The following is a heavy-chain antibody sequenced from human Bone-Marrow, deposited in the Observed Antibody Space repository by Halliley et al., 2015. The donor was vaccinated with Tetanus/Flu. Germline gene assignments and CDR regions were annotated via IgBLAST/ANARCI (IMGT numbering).Heavy chain of an antibody. Sequence: GGIRIYNGNTNYAQKFQGRVTMTTDTSTDTAYIELRSLRSDDTAVYYCARDSLSDSNDYPIDYWGQGTRVTVSS. CDR3: ARDSLSDSNDYPIDY. D-gene: IGHD3-22*01. J-gene: IGHJ4*02. CDR2: IRIYNGNT. V-gene: IGHV1-18*01.